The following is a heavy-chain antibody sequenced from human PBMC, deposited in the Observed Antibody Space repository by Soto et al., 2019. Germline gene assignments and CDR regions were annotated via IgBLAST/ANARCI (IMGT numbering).Heavy chain of an antibody. CDR1: GFTFSSYA. Sequence: GGSLRLSCAASGFTFSSYAMSWVRQAPGKGLEWVSSISGSGSTIYYADSVKGRFTISRDNSKNTLYLQMSSLRAEDTAVYYCAKVFYYYDSSGYYYFDYWGQGTLVTVSS. CDR2: ISGSGSTI. J-gene: IGHJ4*02. CDR3: AKVFYYYDSSGYYYFDY. D-gene: IGHD3-22*01. V-gene: IGHV3-23*01.